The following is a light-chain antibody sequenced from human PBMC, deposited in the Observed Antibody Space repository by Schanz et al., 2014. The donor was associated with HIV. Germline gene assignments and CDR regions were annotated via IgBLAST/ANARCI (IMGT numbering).Light chain of an antibody. Sequence: EIVLTQSPGTLSLSPGDRATLSCRARQSVTSSYLAWYQQKPGQAPRLLIYGASSRATGIPDRFSGGGSGTDFTLTISRLEPEDVAVYSCQQYSTSPRTFGQGTKVEIK. CDR1: QSVTSSY. CDR3: QQYSTSPRT. V-gene: IGKV3-20*01. J-gene: IGKJ1*01. CDR2: GAS.